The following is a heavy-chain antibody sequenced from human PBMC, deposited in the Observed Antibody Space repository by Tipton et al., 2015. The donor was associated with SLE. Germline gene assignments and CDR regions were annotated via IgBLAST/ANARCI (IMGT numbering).Heavy chain of an antibody. CDR3: ARRVGSSYGMDV. J-gene: IGHJ6*02. D-gene: IGHD3-10*01. V-gene: IGHV3-30*04. CDR2: ISYDGSNK. Sequence: SLRLSCAASGFTFSSYAMHWVRQAPGKGLEWVAVISYDGSNKYYADSVKGRFTISRDNSKNTLYLQMNSLRAEDTAVYYCARRVGSSYGMDVWGQGTTVTVSS. CDR1: GFTFSSYA.